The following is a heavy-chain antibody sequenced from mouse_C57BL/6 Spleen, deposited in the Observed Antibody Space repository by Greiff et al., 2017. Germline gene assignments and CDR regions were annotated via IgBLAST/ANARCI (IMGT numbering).Heavy chain of an antibody. CDR2: IWSGGST. Sequence: QVQLQQSGPGLVQPSQSLSITCTVSGFSLTSYGVHWVRQSPGKGLEWLGVIWSGGSTDYNAAFISRLSISKDNSKSQVFFKMNSLQADDTTIYYCARNPSPGIYYDYLYAMDYWGQGTSVTVAS. V-gene: IGHV2-2*01. D-gene: IGHD2-4*01. CDR1: GFSLTSYG. J-gene: IGHJ4*01. CDR3: ARNPSPGIYYDYLYAMDY.